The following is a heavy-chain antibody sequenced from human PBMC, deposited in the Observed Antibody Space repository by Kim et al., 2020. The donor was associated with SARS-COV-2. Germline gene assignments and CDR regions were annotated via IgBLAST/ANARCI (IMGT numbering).Heavy chain of an antibody. V-gene: IGHV3-7*03. D-gene: IGHD5-18*01. Sequence: GESLKISCTASGFTFSTYWMNWVRQAPGKGLEWVASIKVDGSETYYVDSVKGRFTISRDNAKSSLYLQMNSLRAEDTAVYYCARERWIQLSDHSYYYYGLDVWGQGTTVTV. J-gene: IGHJ6*02. CDR1: GFTFSTYW. CDR2: IKVDGSET. CDR3: ARERWIQLSDHSYYYYGLDV.